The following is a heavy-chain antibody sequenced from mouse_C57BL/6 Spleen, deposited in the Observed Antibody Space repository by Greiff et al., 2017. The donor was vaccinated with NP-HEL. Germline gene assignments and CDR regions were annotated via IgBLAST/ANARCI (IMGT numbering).Heavy chain of an antibody. J-gene: IGHJ3*01. CDR3: TTPFAY. CDR2: IDPENGYT. V-gene: IGHV14-4*01. CDR1: GFNFKDDY. Sequence: VQLQQSGAGLVRPGASVKLSCTASGFNFKDDYMPWVNQRPEQGLEWIGWIDPENGYTEYASKFQGKATITADTSSNTAYLQLSSLTAEDTAVYYCTTPFAYWGQGTLVTVSA.